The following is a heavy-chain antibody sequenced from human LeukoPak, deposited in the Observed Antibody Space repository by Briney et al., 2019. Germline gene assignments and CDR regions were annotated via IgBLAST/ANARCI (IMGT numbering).Heavy chain of an antibody. CDR3: ARAYCSSTRCSYYFDS. V-gene: IGHV3-21*01. D-gene: IGHD2-2*01. CDR1: GFTFGSYG. CDR2: ISSSSTYI. Sequence: KAGGSLRLSCAASGFTFGSYGRNWVRQAPGKGLEWISSISSSSTYIYYADSVKGRFTISRDNAKNSLYLQMNSLRAEDTAVYYCARAYCSSTRCSYYFDSWGQGTLVTVSS. J-gene: IGHJ4*02.